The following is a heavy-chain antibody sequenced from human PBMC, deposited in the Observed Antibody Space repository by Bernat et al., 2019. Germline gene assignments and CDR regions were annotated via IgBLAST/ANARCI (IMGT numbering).Heavy chain of an antibody. Sequence: QITLKESGPTLVKPTQTLTLTCTFSGFSLSTSAVGVGWIRQPPGKAMEWLALIYWDDDKRYSPSLKSRLTITKDTSKNQVVLTMTNMDPVDTATYYCAHRSDGSYYFDYWGQGTLVTVSS. J-gene: IGHJ4*02. CDR1: GFSLSTSAVG. V-gene: IGHV2-5*02. CDR2: IYWDDDK. CDR3: AHRSDGSYYFDY.